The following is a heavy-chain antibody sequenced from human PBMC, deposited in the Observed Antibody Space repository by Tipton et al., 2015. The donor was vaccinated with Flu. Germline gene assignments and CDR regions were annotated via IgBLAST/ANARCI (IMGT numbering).Heavy chain of an antibody. CDR2: INPNTGGT. J-gene: IGHJ6*02. CDR3: AGQGSTMVSFFFRIGV. V-gene: IGHV1-2*06. D-gene: IGHD3-10*01. CDR1: GYTFTGSF. Sequence: QVQLVQSGAEVEKPGASVKVSCKASGYTFTGSFIHWVRQAPGQGLEWMGRINPNTGGTSSAQKFQGRVTMTSDTSISTAYMELSRLETCRPAVFFCAGQGSTMVSFFFRIGVWGQGTAVTVSS.